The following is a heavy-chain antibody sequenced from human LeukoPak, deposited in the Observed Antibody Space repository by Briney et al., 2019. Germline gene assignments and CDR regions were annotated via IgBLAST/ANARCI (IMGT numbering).Heavy chain of an antibody. CDR3: ARGEYVAVAGTLIFDY. J-gene: IGHJ4*02. CDR1: GGSISSGSYY. Sequence: SQTLSLTCTVSGGSISSGSYYWSWIRQPAGKGLEWIGRIYTSGSTNYNPSLKSRVTISVDTSKNQSSLKLSSVTAADTAVYYCARGEYVAVAGTLIFDYWGQGTLVTVSS. CDR2: IYTSGST. V-gene: IGHV4-61*02. D-gene: IGHD6-19*01.